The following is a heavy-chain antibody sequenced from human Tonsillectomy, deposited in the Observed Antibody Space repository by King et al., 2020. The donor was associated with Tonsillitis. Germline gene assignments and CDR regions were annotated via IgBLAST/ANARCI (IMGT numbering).Heavy chain of an antibody. CDR2: IYYSGST. CDR3: ARPNYGGYLGGYFDL. CDR1: GGSISSSSYY. V-gene: IGHV4-39*01. J-gene: IGHJ2*01. Sequence: LQLQESGPGLVKPSETLSLTCTVSGGSISSSSYYWGWIRQPPGKGLEWIGSIYYSGSTYYNPSLKSRVTISVDTSKNQFSLKLSSVTAADTAVYYCARPNYGGYLGGYFDLWGRGTLVTVSS. D-gene: IGHD4-17*01.